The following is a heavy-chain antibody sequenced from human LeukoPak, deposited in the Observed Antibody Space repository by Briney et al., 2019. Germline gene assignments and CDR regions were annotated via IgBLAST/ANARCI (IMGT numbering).Heavy chain of an antibody. CDR1: GYSFTSYW. CDR3: ARLPNIGGKEYYFDY. V-gene: IGHV5-51*01. Sequence: GESLKISCKGSGYSFTSYWIGWVRQMPGKGLEWMGIIYPGDSETRYRPSFQGQVTISADKSISTAYLQWSSLKAADTAMYYCARLPNIGGKEYYFDYWGQGTLVTVSS. CDR2: IYPGDSET. D-gene: IGHD2/OR15-2a*01. J-gene: IGHJ4*02.